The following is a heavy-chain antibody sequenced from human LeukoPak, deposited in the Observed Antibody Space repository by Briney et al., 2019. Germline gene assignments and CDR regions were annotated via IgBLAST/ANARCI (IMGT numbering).Heavy chain of an antibody. J-gene: IGHJ4*02. CDR1: GFTFSSYA. D-gene: IGHD3-22*01. Sequence: PGGSLRLSCAASGFTFSSYAMSWVRQAPGKGLEWLSSISGSGGSTYYADSVKGRFTISRDNSKNTLYLQMNSLRAEDTAVYCCAKVDYYDSSGYPAGLDYWGQGTLVTVSS. V-gene: IGHV3-23*01. CDR3: AKVDYYDSSGYPAGLDY. CDR2: ISGSGGST.